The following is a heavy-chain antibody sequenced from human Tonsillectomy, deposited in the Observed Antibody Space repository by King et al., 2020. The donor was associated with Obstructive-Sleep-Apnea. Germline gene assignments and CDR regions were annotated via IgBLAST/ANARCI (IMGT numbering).Heavy chain of an antibody. V-gene: IGHV3-9*01. CDR2: ISWNSGSI. Sequence: VQLVESGGGLVQPGRSLRLSCAASGFTFDDYAMHWVRQAPGKGLEWVSGISWNSGSIGYADSVKGRFTISRDNAKNSLYLQMKSLRAEDTALYYCAKDPSYYYDSSGYHYFDYWGQGTLVTVSS. CDR1: GFTFDDYA. J-gene: IGHJ4*02. CDR3: AKDPSYYYDSSGYHYFDY. D-gene: IGHD3-22*01.